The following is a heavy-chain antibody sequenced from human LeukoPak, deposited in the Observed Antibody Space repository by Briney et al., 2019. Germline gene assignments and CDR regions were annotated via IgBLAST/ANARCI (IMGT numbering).Heavy chain of an antibody. V-gene: IGHV4-59*08. CDR3: VRHLKRKDYGDYGPCSDY. Sequence: PSETLSLTCTVSGGSISSYYWSWIRQPPGKGLEWIGYIYDSGSTNYNPSLKSRVTISADTSNNQFSLKLSSVTAADTAVYYCVRHLKRKDYGDYGPCSDYWGQGTLVTVSS. CDR1: GGSISSYY. CDR2: IYDSGST. J-gene: IGHJ4*02. D-gene: IGHD4-17*01.